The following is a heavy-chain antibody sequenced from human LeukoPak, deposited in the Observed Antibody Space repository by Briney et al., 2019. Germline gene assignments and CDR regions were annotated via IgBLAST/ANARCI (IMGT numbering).Heavy chain of an antibody. J-gene: IGHJ6*02. Sequence: PSETLSLTCTVSGGSISSYYWSWIRQPPGKGLEWIGYIYYSGSTNYNPSLKSRVTISVDTSKNQFSLKLSSVTAADTAVYYCARLESELSIMDVWGQGTTVTVSS. D-gene: IGHD3-16*02. CDR3: ARLESELSIMDV. V-gene: IGHV4-59*01. CDR1: GGSISSYY. CDR2: IYYSGST.